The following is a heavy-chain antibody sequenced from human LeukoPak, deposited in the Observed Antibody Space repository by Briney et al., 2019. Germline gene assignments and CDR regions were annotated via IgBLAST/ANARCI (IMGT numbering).Heavy chain of an antibody. CDR1: GGSISSYD. J-gene: IGHJ3*01. Sequence: SETLSLTCTVSGGSISSYDWGWIRQPPGEGLEWIGSVYYSGSTYNNPSLKSRVTISVDTSKNQFSLKLNSVTAADTAVYYCARRGWRQLANRGVAFDVWGQGTMVTVSS. CDR2: VYYSGST. CDR3: ARRGWRQLANRGVAFDV. V-gene: IGHV4-39*01. D-gene: IGHD6-13*01.